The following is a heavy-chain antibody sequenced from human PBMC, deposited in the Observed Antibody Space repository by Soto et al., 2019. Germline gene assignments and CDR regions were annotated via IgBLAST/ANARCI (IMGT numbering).Heavy chain of an antibody. D-gene: IGHD1-26*01. CDR3: ARGMGGLGDY. Sequence: EVQLVESGGGLVQPGGSLRLSCAASPLSFSSYWMRWVRQAPGKGLEWVANINQDGSEKYYVDSVKGRFTISRDNAKRSLYLQMTGLRAEDTAVYYCARGMGGLGDYWGQGTLVTVSS. CDR1: PLSFSSYW. CDR2: INQDGSEK. V-gene: IGHV3-7*01. J-gene: IGHJ4*02.